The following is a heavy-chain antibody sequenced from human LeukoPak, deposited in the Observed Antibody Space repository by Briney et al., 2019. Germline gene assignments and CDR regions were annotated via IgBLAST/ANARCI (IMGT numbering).Heavy chain of an antibody. V-gene: IGHV1-69*05. CDR2: IIPIFGTA. D-gene: IGHD4-17*01. J-gene: IGHJ5*02. CDR1: GGTFSSYA. Sequence: ASVKVPCKASGGTFSSYAISWVRQAPGQGLEWMGGIIPIFGTANYAQKFQGRVTITTDESTSTAYMELSSLRSEDTAVYYCARDGLTSYGDYLGFDPWGQGTLVTVSS. CDR3: ARDGLTSYGDYLGFDP.